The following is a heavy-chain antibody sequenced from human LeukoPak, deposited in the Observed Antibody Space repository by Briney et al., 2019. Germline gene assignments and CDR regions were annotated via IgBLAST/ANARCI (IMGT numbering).Heavy chain of an antibody. CDR1: GFTFSSCS. V-gene: IGHV3-21*01. J-gene: IGHJ4*02. Sequence: GGSLRHSCAASGFTFSSCSMNWVRQAPGKGLEWVSSISSSSSYIYYADSVKGRFTISRDNAKNSLYLQMNSLRAEDTAVYYCARVLGYSGYDLVDYWGQGTLVTVSS. D-gene: IGHD5-12*01. CDR3: ARVLGYSGYDLVDY. CDR2: ISSSSSYI.